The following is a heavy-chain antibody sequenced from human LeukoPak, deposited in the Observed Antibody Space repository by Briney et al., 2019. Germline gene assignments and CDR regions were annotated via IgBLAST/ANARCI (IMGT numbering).Heavy chain of an antibody. CDR1: GFTFSSYW. V-gene: IGHV3-23*01. CDR3: ARDLAWGAFDS. D-gene: IGHD7-27*01. CDR2: VSPPGGGT. Sequence: GGSLRLSCAASGFTFSSYWMNWVRQAPGKGLEWLSGVSPPGGGTYYADSVKGRFTISRDDSKNTLSLQMSSLTVEDTAIYYCARDLAWGAFDSWGQGTLVTVSS. J-gene: IGHJ4*02.